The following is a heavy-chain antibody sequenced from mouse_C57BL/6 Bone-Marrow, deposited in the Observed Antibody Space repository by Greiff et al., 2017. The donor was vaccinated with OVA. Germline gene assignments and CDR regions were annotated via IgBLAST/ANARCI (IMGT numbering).Heavy chain of an antibody. CDR3: ARRGGSWFAY. Sequence: EVQRVESGGGLVKPGGSLKLSCAASGFTFSSYTMSWVRQTPEKRLEWVATISGGGGNTYYPDSVKGRFTISRDNAKNTLYLQMSSLRSEDTALYYCARRGGSWFAYWGQGTLVTVSA. CDR1: GFTFSSYT. J-gene: IGHJ3*01. V-gene: IGHV5-9*01. CDR2: ISGGGGNT.